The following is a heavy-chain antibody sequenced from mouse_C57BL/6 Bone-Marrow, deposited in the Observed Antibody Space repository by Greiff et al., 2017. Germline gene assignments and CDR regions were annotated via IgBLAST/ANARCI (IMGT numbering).Heavy chain of an antibody. CDR1: GYTFTSYW. CDR2: IYPGNSDT. J-gene: IGHJ2*01. V-gene: IGHV1-5*01. D-gene: IGHD1-1*01. CDR3: TRRDHYYGSYFDY. Sequence: VQLKQSVTVLARPGASVKMSCKTSGYTFTSYWMHWVKQRPGQGLEWIGAIYPGNSDTSYNQKFKGKAKLTAVTSASTAYMELSSLTNEDSAVYYCTRRDHYYGSYFDYWGQGTTLTVSS.